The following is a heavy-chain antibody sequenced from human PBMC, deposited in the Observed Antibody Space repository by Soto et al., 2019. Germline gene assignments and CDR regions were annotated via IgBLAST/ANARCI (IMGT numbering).Heavy chain of an antibody. CDR1: GGTFSSYA. V-gene: IGHV1-69*13. CDR3: ARDNDSSGWTLSYYYGMDV. J-gene: IGHJ6*02. Sequence: RASVKVSCKASGGTFSSYAISWVRQAPGQGLEWMGGIIPIFGTANYAQKFQGRVTITADESTSTAYMELSSLRSEDTAVYYCARDNDSSGWTLSYYYGMDVWGQGTTVTVSS. CDR2: IIPIFGTA. D-gene: IGHD6-19*01.